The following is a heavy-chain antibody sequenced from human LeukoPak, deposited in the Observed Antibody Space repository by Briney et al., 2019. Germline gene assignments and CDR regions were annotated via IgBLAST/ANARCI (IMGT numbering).Heavy chain of an antibody. CDR3: GRGRITAAGFYYYYYGMDV. CDR1: GYTFTGYY. CDR2: INPNSGGT. D-gene: IGHD6-13*01. V-gene: IGHV1-2*02. J-gene: IGHJ6*02. Sequence: ASVKVSCKASGYTFTGYYMHWVRQAPGQGLEWMGWINPNSGGTNYAQKFQGRVTMTRVTSISTVYKELSRLRSDDTAVYYCGRGRITAAGFYYYYYGMDVWGQGTTVTVSS.